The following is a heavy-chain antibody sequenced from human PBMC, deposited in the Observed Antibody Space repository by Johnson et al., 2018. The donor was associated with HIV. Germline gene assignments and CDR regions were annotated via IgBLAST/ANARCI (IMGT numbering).Heavy chain of an antibody. Sequence: VQLVESGGDVVQPGTSLRLSCEASGLILSGYGLHWVRQAPGKGLEWVALIWPDGSNRYYADSVKGRFTISRDNSKNTLYLQMNSLRADDTAVYYCARECSSTRWTYGFDIWGQGTMVTVSS. D-gene: IGHD6-13*01. CDR2: IWPDGSNR. CDR3: ARECSSTRWTYGFDI. V-gene: IGHV3-33*01. CDR1: GLILSGYG. J-gene: IGHJ3*02.